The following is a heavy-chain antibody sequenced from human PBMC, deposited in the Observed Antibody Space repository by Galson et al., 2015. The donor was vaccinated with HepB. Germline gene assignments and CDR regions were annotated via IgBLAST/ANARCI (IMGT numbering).Heavy chain of an antibody. CDR3: ARDSPSGDSSSSYSDY. CDR2: IYYSGST. D-gene: IGHD6-6*01. J-gene: IGHJ4*02. V-gene: IGHV4-59*12. Sequence: SETLSLTCTVSGGSISSYYWTWIRQPPGKGLEWIGSIYYSGSTYYNPSLKSRVTISVDTSKNQFSLKLSSVTAADTAVYYCARDSPSGDSSSSYSDYWGQGTLVTVSS. CDR1: GGSISSYY.